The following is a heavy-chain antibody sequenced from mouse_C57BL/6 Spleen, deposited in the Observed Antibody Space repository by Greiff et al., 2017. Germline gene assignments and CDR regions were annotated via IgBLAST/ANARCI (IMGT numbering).Heavy chain of an antibody. CDR2: IYPSDSET. J-gene: IGHJ2*01. V-gene: IGHV1-61*01. CDR1: GYTFTSYW. Sequence: LQQPGAELVRPGSSVKLSCKASGYTFTSYWMDWVKQRPGQGLEWIGNIYPSDSETHYNQKFKDKATLTVDKSSSTAYMQRSSLTSEDSAVYYCARDYYGTFDYWGQGTTLTVSS. CDR3: ARDYYGTFDY. D-gene: IGHD1-1*01.